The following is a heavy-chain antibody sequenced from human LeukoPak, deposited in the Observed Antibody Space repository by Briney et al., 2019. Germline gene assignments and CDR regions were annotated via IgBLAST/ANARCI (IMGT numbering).Heavy chain of an antibody. CDR1: GYTFTGYY. Sequence: ASVKVSCKASGYTFTGYYMHWVRQAPGQGLEWMGWINPNSGGTNYAQRFQGRVTMTRDTSISTVYMELSRLRSDDTAVYYCARGVGLGYCSSTSCSELDYRGQGTLVTVSS. CDR3: ARGVGLGYCSSTSCSELDY. V-gene: IGHV1-2*02. CDR2: INPNSGGT. D-gene: IGHD2-2*01. J-gene: IGHJ4*02.